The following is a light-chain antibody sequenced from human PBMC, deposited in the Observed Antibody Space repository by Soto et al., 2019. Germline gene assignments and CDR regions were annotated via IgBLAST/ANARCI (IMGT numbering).Light chain of an antibody. V-gene: IGKV3-20*01. CDR3: QNFGDSPFT. CDR1: ESISSHY. Sequence: PGERATLSCRASESISSHYIAWNQHKPGQAPRLLIFGASTRATGIPDRFSGSWSGTDFTLTISRLEPEDFAMYYCQNFGDSPFTFGPGTKVDIK. J-gene: IGKJ3*01. CDR2: GAS.